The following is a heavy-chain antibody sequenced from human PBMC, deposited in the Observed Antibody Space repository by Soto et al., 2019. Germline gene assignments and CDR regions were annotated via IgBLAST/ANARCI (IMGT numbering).Heavy chain of an antibody. D-gene: IGHD3-9*01. Sequence: SETLSLTCAVYGGSFSGYYWSWIRQPPGKGLEWIGEINHSGSTNYNPSLKSRVTISVDTSKNQFSLKLSSVTAADTAVYYCARVFNYILTGYRNYYYYYMDVWGKGTTVTVSS. CDR3: ARVFNYILTGYRNYYYYYMDV. CDR1: GGSFSGYY. CDR2: INHSGST. V-gene: IGHV4-34*01. J-gene: IGHJ6*03.